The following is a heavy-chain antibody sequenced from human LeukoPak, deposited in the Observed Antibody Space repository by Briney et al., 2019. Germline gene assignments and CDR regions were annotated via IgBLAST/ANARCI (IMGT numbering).Heavy chain of an antibody. Sequence: GGSLRLSCAASGFTFDDYAMHWVRQAPGKGLEWVSLISWDGGNTYYADSVKGRFTISRDNSKNSLYLQMNSLRAGDTALYYCAKPHSSTWYIFDYWGRGTLVTVSS. CDR2: ISWDGGNT. V-gene: IGHV3-43D*03. CDR1: GFTFDDYA. D-gene: IGHD6-13*01. CDR3: AKPHSSTWYIFDY. J-gene: IGHJ4*02.